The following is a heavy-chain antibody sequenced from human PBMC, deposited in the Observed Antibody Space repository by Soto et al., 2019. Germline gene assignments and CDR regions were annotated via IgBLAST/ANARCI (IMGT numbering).Heavy chain of an antibody. Sequence: PGGSLRLSCAASGFAFNIYAIHWVRQAPGKGLEWVAVISHDGSNRYYTDSVRGRFTISRGNSKNTLYLQMNSLRVEDTAVYYCAKLTTSWGQGTLVTVSS. CDR2: ISHDGSNR. CDR1: GFAFNIYA. CDR3: AKLTTS. J-gene: IGHJ5*02. V-gene: IGHV3-30-3*02.